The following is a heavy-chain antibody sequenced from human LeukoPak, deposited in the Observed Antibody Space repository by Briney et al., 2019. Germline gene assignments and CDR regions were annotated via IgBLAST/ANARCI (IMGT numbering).Heavy chain of an antibody. J-gene: IGHJ4*02. D-gene: IGHD5-12*01. CDR1: GYSFTSYW. Sequence: GESLKISCKGSGYSFTSYWVGWVRQRPGKGLEWIGIIYPGESDTRYSPSFQGQVTISAAKSISTAYLQWSSLKASDTAMYYCARANPATRLTLHYSSQGTLVTVSS. CDR3: ARANPATRLTLHY. CDR2: IYPGESDT. V-gene: IGHV5-51*01.